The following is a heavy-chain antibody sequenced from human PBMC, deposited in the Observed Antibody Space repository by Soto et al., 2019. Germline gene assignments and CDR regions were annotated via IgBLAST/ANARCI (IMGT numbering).Heavy chain of an antibody. CDR1: GFTFSSDG. V-gene: IGHV3-33*01. Sequence: QVQLVESGGGVVQPGRSLRLSCAASGFTFSSDGMHWVLQAPGKGLEWVAVIWYDGSNKYYADSVKGRFTISRYNSKNTLYLQMNSLRAEDTAVYYCARDFDYWGQGTLVTVSS. CDR3: ARDFDY. J-gene: IGHJ4*02. CDR2: IWYDGSNK.